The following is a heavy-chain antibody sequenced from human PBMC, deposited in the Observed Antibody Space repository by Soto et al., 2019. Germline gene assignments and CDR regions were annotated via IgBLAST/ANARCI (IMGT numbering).Heavy chain of an antibody. V-gene: IGHV4-34*01. CDR3: ASNGRGEVRGVISDNWFDP. CDR2: INHSGST. J-gene: IGHJ5*02. CDR1: GGSFSGYY. Sequence: QVQLQQWGAGLLKPSETLSLTCAVYGGSFSGYYWSWIRQPPGKGLEWIGEINHSGSTNYNPSLKSRVTISVDTSKDQFSLKLSSVTAADTAVYYCASNGRGEVRGVISDNWFDPWGQGTLVTVSS. D-gene: IGHD3-10*01.